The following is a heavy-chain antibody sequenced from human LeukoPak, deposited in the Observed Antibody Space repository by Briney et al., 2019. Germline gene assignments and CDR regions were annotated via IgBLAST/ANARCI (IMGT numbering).Heavy chain of an antibody. CDR3: ARRQSSSWSHFDY. J-gene: IGHJ4*02. V-gene: IGHV4-4*07. CDR2: IYTSGST. Sequence: PSETLSLTCTVSGSSISSYYWSWIRQPPGKGLEWIGRIYTSGSTNYNPSLKSRVTMSVDTSKNQFSLKLSSVTAADTAVYYCARRQSSSWSHFDYWGQGTLVTVSS. D-gene: IGHD6-13*01. CDR1: GSSISSYY.